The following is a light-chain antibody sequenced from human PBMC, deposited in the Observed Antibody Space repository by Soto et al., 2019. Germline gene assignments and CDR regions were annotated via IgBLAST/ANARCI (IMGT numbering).Light chain of an antibody. V-gene: IGLV1-44*01. Sequence: QPVLTQPPSASETPGQRVSISCSGSSSNIGSYTVNWYQQLPGTAPKLLIYSNNQRPSGVPDRFSGSKSGTSASLAISGLQSEDEANYYCAAWDDSLAGVVFGGGTKLTVL. CDR1: SSNIGSYT. J-gene: IGLJ2*01. CDR3: AAWDDSLAGVV. CDR2: SNN.